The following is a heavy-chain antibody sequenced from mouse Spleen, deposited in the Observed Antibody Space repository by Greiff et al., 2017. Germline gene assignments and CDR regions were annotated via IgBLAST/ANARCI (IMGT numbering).Heavy chain of an antibody. CDR3: ASSTMNY. D-gene: IGHD2-4*01. CDR1: GYTFTSYW. Sequence: VQLQQPGAELVRPGTSVKLSCKASGYTFTSYWMHWVKQRPGQGLEWIGVIDPSDSYTNYNQKFKGKATLTVDTSSSTAYMQLSSLTSEDSAVYYCASSTMNYWGQGTTLTVSS. CDR2: IDPSDSYT. V-gene: IGHV1-59*01. J-gene: IGHJ2*01.